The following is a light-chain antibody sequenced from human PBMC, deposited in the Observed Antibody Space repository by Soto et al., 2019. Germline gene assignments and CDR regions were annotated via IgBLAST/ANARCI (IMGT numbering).Light chain of an antibody. J-gene: IGKJ5*01. Sequence: DIQMTQSPSSVSAAVGDRVTITCRASQGINNWLAWFQQKPGKAPKLLIYAASSLQSGVPSRFSGSGSGTVFTLTINSLQPEDFATCYCLQADSFPLSFGQGTRLEIK. V-gene: IGKV1D-12*01. CDR2: AAS. CDR1: QGINNW. CDR3: LQADSFPLS.